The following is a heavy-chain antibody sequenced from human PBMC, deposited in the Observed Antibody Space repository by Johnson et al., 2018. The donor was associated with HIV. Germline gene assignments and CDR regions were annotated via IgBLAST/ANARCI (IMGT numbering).Heavy chain of an antibody. CDR1: GFTLSNYG. CDR3: ARDRAEAFDI. J-gene: IGHJ3*02. Sequence: QVQLVESGGGVVQPGRSLRLSCAASGFTLSNYGIHWVRQAPGQGLEWVAVISFAGMKKHYADSVRGRFTISRDNSKNTLYLQMNRLRAEDTAVYYCARDRAEAFDIWGQGTMVTVSS. V-gene: IGHV3-30*03. CDR2: ISFAGMKK. D-gene: IGHD3-10*01.